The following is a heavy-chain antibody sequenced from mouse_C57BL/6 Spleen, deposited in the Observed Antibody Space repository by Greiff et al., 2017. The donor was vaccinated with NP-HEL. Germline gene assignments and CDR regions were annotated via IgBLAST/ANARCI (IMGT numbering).Heavy chain of an antibody. CDR3: ARKGGYDYDRGAWFAY. CDR2: IHPNSGST. D-gene: IGHD2-4*01. Sequence: QVQLQQPGAELVKPGASVKLSCKASGYTFTSYWMHWVKQRPGQGLEWIGMIHPNSGSTNYNEKFKSKATLTVDKSSSTAYMQLSMLTSEDSAVYYCARKGGYDYDRGAWFAYWGQGTLVTVSA. V-gene: IGHV1-64*01. J-gene: IGHJ3*01. CDR1: GYTFTSYW.